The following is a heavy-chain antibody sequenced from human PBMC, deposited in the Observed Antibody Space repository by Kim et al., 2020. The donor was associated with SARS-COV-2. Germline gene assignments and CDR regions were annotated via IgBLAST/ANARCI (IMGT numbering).Heavy chain of an antibody. Sequence: GGSLRLSCLASGFTFDAYAMNWVRQAPGKGLEWVSYIRGGGAHPQYEDSVKGRFTISRDNSKNTLYLQMNSLRGEDTAVYYCAKCSSSYGNDAFDIWGQGTMVTVSS. D-gene: IGHD3-22*01. CDR1: GFTFDAYA. CDR2: IRGGGAHP. V-gene: IGHV3-23*01. CDR3: AKCSSSYGNDAFDI. J-gene: IGHJ3*02.